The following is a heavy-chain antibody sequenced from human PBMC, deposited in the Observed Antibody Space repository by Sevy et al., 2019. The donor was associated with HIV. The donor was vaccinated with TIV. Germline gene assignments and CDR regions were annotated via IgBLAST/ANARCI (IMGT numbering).Heavy chain of an antibody. Sequence: GGSLRLSCAASGFTFSSYGMHWVRQAPGKGLEWVAVIWYDGSNKYYAYSVKGRFTISRDNSKNTLYLQMNSLRAEDTAVYYCARAACSGGSCYSNWFDPWGQGTLVTVSS. CDR1: GFTFSSYG. V-gene: IGHV3-33*01. D-gene: IGHD2-15*01. CDR3: ARAACSGGSCYSNWFDP. J-gene: IGHJ5*02. CDR2: IWYDGSNK.